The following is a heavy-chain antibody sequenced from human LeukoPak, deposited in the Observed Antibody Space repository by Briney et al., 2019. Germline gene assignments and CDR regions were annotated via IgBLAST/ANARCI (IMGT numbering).Heavy chain of an antibody. Sequence: GGSLRLSCTASGFTVSGNYMNWVRQAPGKGLEWVSVIYTDGNIYYADSVRGRFTISKDNSKNTVDLLMNSVRAVDTALYFCAKGKFGDPLNYWGQGTLVTVSS. CDR2: IYTDGNI. V-gene: IGHV3-53*01. CDR3: AKGKFGDPLNY. D-gene: IGHD3-10*01. CDR1: GFTVSGNY. J-gene: IGHJ4*02.